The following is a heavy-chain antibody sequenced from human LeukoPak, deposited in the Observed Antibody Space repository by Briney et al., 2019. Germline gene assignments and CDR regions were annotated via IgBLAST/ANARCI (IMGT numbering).Heavy chain of an antibody. CDR1: GGSISSSDYY. CDR3: ARALGYCSGGSCTRGYNWFDP. J-gene: IGHJ5*02. CDR2: IYYGGST. D-gene: IGHD2-15*01. V-gene: IGHV4-39*01. Sequence: SQTLSLTCTVSGGSISSSDYYWGWIRQPPGKGLEWIGSIYYGGSTYYNPSLKSPVTISVDTSMNQFSLKLSFVTTADTAVYYCARALGYCSGGSCTRGYNWFDPWGQGTLVTVPS.